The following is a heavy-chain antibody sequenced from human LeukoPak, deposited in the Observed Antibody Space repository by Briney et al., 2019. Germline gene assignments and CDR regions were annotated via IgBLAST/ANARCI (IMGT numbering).Heavy chain of an antibody. CDR3: ARGKRYDILTGYLDY. J-gene: IGHJ4*02. V-gene: IGHV3-11*04. Sequence: PGGSLRLSCAASGFTFSDYYMSWIRQAPGKGLEWVSYISSSSSTIYYADSVKGRFTISRDNAKNSLYLQMNSLRDEDTAVYYCARGKRYDILTGYLDYWGQGTLVTVSS. CDR1: GFTFSDYY. D-gene: IGHD3-9*01. CDR2: ISSSSSTI.